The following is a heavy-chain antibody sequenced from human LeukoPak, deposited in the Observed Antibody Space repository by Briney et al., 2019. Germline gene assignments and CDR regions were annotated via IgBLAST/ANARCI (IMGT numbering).Heavy chain of an antibody. D-gene: IGHD3-22*01. CDR3: AKHSYYDTSGYLDY. V-gene: IGHV3-66*03. CDR2: IYNSGTT. J-gene: IGHJ4*02. CDR1: GFSVSSNY. Sequence: PGGSLRLSCAASGFSVSSNYMSWVRQAPGKGLEWVAVIYNSGTTKYADSVKGRFTISRDNSKNTLHLQMNSLRAEDTAVYYCAKHSYYDTSGYLDYWGQGTLVTVSS.